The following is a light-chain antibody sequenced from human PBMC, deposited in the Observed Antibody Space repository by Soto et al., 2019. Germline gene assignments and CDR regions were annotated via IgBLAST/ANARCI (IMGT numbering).Light chain of an antibody. CDR1: QSVSSY. J-gene: IGKJ1*01. CDR3: YQYDSSRPT. V-gene: IGKV3-11*01. Sequence: EIVLTQSPATLSLSPGERATLSCRASQSVSSYLAWYQQKPGQAPRLLIYDASNRATGIPARFSGSGSGTDFTLTISRLEPEDFAVYYCYQYDSSRPTFGQGTKVDIK. CDR2: DAS.